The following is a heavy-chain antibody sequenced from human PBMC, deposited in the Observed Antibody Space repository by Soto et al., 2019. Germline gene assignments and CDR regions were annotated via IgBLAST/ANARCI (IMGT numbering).Heavy chain of an antibody. CDR2: ISTSGKDT. CDR3: TKGNLYNFFSGSDY. J-gene: IGHJ4*02. Sequence: GGSLRLSCAPSGFSVSSQSMTWVRQPPGKGLEWVAVISTSGKDTFYGDSVKGRFTISRDSSKPIVSLQMNSLRAEDTAVYYCTKGNLYNFFSGSDYWGQGTLVTVSS. D-gene: IGHD3-22*01. CDR1: GFSVSSQS. V-gene: IGHV3-23*01.